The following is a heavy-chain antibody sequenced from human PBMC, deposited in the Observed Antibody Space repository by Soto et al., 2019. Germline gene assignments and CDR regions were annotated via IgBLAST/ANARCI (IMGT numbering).Heavy chain of an antibody. Sequence: TMSITFTVSGGSISSDCYSWTWIRHHPGKGLEWIGYIYHTGSTHYNPSLKSRATISVDTSKNQFSLKLSSVTAADTAVYYCAREAAARIERWFDSWGQGTLVTVSS. CDR2: IYHTGST. CDR3: AREAAARIERWFDS. CDR1: GGSISSDCYS. V-gene: IGHV4-31*03. D-gene: IGHD6-6*01. J-gene: IGHJ5*01.